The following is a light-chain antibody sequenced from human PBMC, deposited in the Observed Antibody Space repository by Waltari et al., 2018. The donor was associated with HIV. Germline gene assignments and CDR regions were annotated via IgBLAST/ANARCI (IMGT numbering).Light chain of an antibody. Sequence: VLTQSPDTLSLLPGERATLSCWASPTVSGSLAWYQHRPGQPPQRLIYDPANRATDIPGSFSGSGSGTDFTLNISSLQPDDFAVYYCHHRDSWPLHTLGQGTKLE. CDR1: PTVSGS. CDR3: HHRDSWPLHT. CDR2: DPA. J-gene: IGKJ2*01. V-gene: IGKV3-11*01.